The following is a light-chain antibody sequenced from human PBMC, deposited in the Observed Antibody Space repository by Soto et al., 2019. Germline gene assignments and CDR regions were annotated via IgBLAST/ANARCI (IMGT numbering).Light chain of an antibody. CDR1: SSDVGGYNY. CDR2: DVS. J-gene: IGLJ1*01. Sequence: QSALTQPASVSGSLGQSITISCTGTSSDVGGYNYVSWYHQHPDKAPKLMIYDVSNRPSGVSNRFSGSKSGNTASLAISGLQAEDEADYYCSSYTSSSTYVFGTGTKVTVL. CDR3: SSYTSSSTYV. V-gene: IGLV2-14*01.